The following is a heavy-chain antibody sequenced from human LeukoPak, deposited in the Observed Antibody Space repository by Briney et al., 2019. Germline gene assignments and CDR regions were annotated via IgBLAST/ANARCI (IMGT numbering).Heavy chain of an antibody. V-gene: IGHV1-3*01. CDR3: ARSKYSSGWYWFDP. D-gene: IGHD6-19*01. J-gene: IGHJ5*02. CDR2: INAGNGNT. Sequence: ASVKVSCKASGYTFTSYAMHWVRQAPGQRLEWMGWINAGNGNTKYSQEFQGRVTITRDTSASTAYMELSSLRSEDTAVYYCARSKYSSGWYWFDPWGQGTLVTVSS. CDR1: GYTFTSYA.